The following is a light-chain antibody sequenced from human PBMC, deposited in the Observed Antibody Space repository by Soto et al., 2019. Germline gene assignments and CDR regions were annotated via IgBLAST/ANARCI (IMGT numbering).Light chain of an antibody. V-gene: IGKV1-27*01. CDR2: AAS. CDR3: QKYNSAPLP. CDR1: QSISNW. Sequence: IQMTLSPSTRSASIRDRVTIACRASQSISNWLSWYQQKPGKAPKLLIYAASTLQAGVPSRFSGSGSGTDFTLTISSLQPEDVAAYYCQKYNSAPLPFGGGTKVAIK. J-gene: IGKJ4*01.